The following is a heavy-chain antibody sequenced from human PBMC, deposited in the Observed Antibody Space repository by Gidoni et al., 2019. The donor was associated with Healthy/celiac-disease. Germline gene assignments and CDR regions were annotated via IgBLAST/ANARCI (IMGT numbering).Heavy chain of an antibody. Sequence: EVQLLESGGGLVQPGGSLRLSCAASGFTFSSYAMSWVRQAPGKGLEWVSAISGSGGSTYYADSVKGRFTISRDNSKNTLYLQMNSLRAEDTAVYYCAKGAMIVVVPESYNWFDPWGQGTLVTVSS. D-gene: IGHD3-22*01. V-gene: IGHV3-23*01. CDR1: GFTFSSYA. CDR2: ISGSGGST. CDR3: AKGAMIVVVPESYNWFDP. J-gene: IGHJ5*02.